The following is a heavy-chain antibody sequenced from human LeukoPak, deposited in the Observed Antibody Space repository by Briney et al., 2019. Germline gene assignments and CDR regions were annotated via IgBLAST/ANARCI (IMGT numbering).Heavy chain of an antibody. CDR2: IGYRGNYI. V-gene: IGHV3-21*01. D-gene: IGHD3-3*01. Sequence: KPGGSLRLSCAASGFTFSSYSMNWVRQAPGKGLEWVSSIGYRGNYIYYADSVKGRFTISRDNAKSSLYLQMNSLRGEDTAVYFCTRERSSGVIITAGFDYWGQGALVTVSS. CDR3: TRERSSGVIITAGFDY. J-gene: IGHJ4*02. CDR1: GFTFSSYS.